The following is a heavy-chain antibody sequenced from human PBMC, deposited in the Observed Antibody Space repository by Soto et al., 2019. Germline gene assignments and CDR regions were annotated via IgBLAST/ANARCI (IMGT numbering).Heavy chain of an antibody. V-gene: IGHV3-23*01. Sequence: EVQLLESGGGLVQPGGSLRLSCAASGFTFNYYALAWVRQAPGKGLEWVSTISGSSENTHYADSVRGRFTISRDNSKNILFLQISSLRAEDAAVYYCAKDVGPTPFFAYWGQGTLVTVSS. D-gene: IGHD1-26*01. CDR2: ISGSSENT. CDR3: AKDVGPTPFFAY. CDR1: GFTFNYYA. J-gene: IGHJ4*02.